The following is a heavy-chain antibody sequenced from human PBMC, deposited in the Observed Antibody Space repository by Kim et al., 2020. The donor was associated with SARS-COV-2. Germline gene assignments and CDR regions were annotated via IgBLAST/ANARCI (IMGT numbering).Heavy chain of an antibody. CDR2: INLSGSA. D-gene: IGHD2-15*01. J-gene: IGHJ4*01. Sequence: SETLSLTCAVYGGSFSGYYCSWIRKPPGPGQDWVGEINLSGSANSNSSPTSRVPLSVDTSTTQFSLNLSPVTAAATDVSYCACSGSHPNRAPIGYWG. V-gene: IGHV4-34*01. CDR3: ACSGSHPNRAPIGY. CDR1: GGSFSGYY.